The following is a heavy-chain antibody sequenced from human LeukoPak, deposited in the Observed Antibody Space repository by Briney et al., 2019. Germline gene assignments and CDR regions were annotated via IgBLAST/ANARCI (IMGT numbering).Heavy chain of an antibody. Sequence: GGSLRLSCAASGFTLSYYWMTWVRRAPGKGLEWVADIIQDGSEKYYVDSVKGRFTISRDNDKNSLYLQMNSLRAEDTAVYYCARHSAGYTTFSDYWGQGTLVTVSS. V-gene: IGHV3-7*04. D-gene: IGHD5-24*01. J-gene: IGHJ4*02. CDR1: GFTLSYYW. CDR2: IIQDGSEK. CDR3: ARHSAGYTTFSDY.